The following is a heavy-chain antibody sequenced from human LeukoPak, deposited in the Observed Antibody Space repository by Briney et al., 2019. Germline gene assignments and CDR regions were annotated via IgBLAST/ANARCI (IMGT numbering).Heavy chain of an antibody. CDR3: ARGDSTVTPKYFQY. CDR1: GGSISSYY. D-gene: IGHD4-23*01. V-gene: IGHV4-59*01. Sequence: PSETLSLTCTVSGGSISSYYWSWIRQPPGKGLEWIGYIFYSGSTNYNPSLKSLVTISIDTSKNQFSLKLSSVTAADTAVYYCARGDSTVTPKYFQYWGQGTLVTVSS. J-gene: IGHJ1*01. CDR2: IFYSGST.